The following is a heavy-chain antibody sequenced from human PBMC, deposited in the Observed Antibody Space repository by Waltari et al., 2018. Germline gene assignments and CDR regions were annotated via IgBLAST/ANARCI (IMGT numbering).Heavy chain of an antibody. J-gene: IGHJ4*02. V-gene: IGHV4-34*01. CDR2: IIHSGST. D-gene: IGHD3-22*01. CDR3: ARGPLYDSSGYYYGPFDY. CDR1: GGYFSGYY. Sequence: QVQLQQGGAGRLKPSETLYLACAVYGGYFSGYYWTWIRKPTGKGLEWIGEIIHSGSTNYDPSLKCRVTISFHTSKNQFSLKLSSVTAADTAISYYARGPLYDSSGYYYGPFDYWGQGTLFTVSS.